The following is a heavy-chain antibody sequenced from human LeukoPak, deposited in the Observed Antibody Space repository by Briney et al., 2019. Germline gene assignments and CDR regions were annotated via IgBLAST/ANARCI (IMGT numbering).Heavy chain of an antibody. V-gene: IGHV3-30*18. Sequence: GGSLRLSCAASGFTFSSYGMHWVRQAPGKGLEWVAVISYDGSNKYYADSVKGRFTISRDNSKNTLYLQMNSLRAEGTAVYYCAKGTPLSAFYDAFDIWGQGTMVTVSS. CDR2: ISYDGSNK. CDR3: AKGTPLSAFYDAFDI. J-gene: IGHJ3*02. D-gene: IGHD1-1*01. CDR1: GFTFSSYG.